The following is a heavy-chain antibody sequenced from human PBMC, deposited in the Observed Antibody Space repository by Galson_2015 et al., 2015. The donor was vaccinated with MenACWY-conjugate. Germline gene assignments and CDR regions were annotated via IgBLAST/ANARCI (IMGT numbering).Heavy chain of an antibody. CDR3: ARHPPGGRGMDV. CDR2: ISPGDSNT. D-gene: IGHD1-26*01. Sequence: QSGAEVKKPGESLKISCKTTGYSFTTYWIAWVRQMPWTGLEWIGLISPGDSNTRYSPSFQGQVTISADKSISTAYLQWSSLKASDTAMYYCARHPPGGRGMDVWGQGTTVTVSS. CDR1: GYSFTTYW. V-gene: IGHV5-51*01. J-gene: IGHJ6*02.